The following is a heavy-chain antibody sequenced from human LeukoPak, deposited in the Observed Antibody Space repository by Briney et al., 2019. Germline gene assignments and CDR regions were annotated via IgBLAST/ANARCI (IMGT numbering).Heavy chain of an antibody. V-gene: IGHV3-30-3*01. J-gene: IGHJ4*02. D-gene: IGHD3-22*01. CDR1: GFTLSSYS. CDR3: ARSRGATGFYWVDY. CDR2: MSYDGSNQ. Sequence: GGPVRLSCAASGFTLSSYSMHWVRQAPGKGLEWVAVMSYDGSNQYYADSVKGRFTISRDNSRSSLFLQMNSLRAEDTAVYYCARSRGATGFYWVDYWGQGTLVTLFS.